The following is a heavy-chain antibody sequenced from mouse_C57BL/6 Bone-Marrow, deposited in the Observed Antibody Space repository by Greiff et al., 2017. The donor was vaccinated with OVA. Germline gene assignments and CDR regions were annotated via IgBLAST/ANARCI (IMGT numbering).Heavy chain of an antibody. Sequence: EVKLEESGGGLVQPGESLKLSRESNEYEFPSHDMSWVRKTPEKRLELVAAINSDGGSTYYPDTMERRFIISRDNTKKTLYLQRSSLRSEDTALYDCARLYYDYGGFAYWGQGTLVTVSA. CDR1: EYEFPSHD. D-gene: IGHD2-4*01. J-gene: IGHJ3*01. V-gene: IGHV5-2*03. CDR3: ARLYYDYGGFAY. CDR2: INSDGGST.